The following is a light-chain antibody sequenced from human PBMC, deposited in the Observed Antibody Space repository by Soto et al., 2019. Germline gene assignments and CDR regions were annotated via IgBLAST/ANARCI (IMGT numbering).Light chain of an antibody. CDR1: RNINRW. V-gene: IGKV1-5*01. CDR3: GDYISYSGT. CDR2: DAS. J-gene: IGKJ1*01. Sequence: IRRTLYPSIMSASVGDRVTITCRASRNINRWLAWYQQKPWKAPKFLIYDASRLESGVPSRFGGSGSGTEFTLPFSSLRPDDFAIYHCGDYISYSGTFGPGTTVE.